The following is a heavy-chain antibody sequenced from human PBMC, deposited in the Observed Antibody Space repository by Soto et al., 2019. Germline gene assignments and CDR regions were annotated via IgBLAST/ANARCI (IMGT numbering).Heavy chain of an antibody. CDR3: ARISNLLDY. V-gene: IGHV3-48*01. CDR1: GFTFSNYN. D-gene: IGHD3-16*02. J-gene: IGHJ4*02. CDR2: ISSAGSTI. Sequence: GGSLRLSCAASGFTFSNYNMNWVRQAPGKGLEWVSYISSAGSTIYYADSVRGRFTISRDNAKNSLYLQMNSLRAEDTAVYYCARISNLLDYWGQATLVTVSS.